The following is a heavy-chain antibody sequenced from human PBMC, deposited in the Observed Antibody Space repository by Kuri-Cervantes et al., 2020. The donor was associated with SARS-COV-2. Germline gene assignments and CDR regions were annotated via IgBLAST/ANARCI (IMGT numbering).Heavy chain of an antibody. J-gene: IGHJ4*02. CDR3: ARQKFHYYDSSGYQGATDY. Sequence: TCAASGFTFSSYWMNWVRQMPGKGLEWMGIIYPGDSDTRYSPSFQGQVTISADKSISTAYLQWSSLKASDTAMYYCARQKFHYYDSSGYQGATDYWGQGTLVTVSS. D-gene: IGHD3-22*01. V-gene: IGHV5-51*01. CDR2: IYPGDSDT. CDR1: GFTFSSYW.